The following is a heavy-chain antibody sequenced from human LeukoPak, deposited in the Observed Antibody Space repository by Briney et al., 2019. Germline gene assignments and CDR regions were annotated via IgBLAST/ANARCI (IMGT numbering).Heavy chain of an antibody. V-gene: IGHV1-24*01. D-gene: IGHD3-22*01. CDR2: FDPEDGET. J-gene: IGHJ4*02. CDR1: GYTLTELS. CDR3: ATPDKNYYDSSGYYPRPFDY. Sequence: ASVKVSCKVSGYTLTELSMHWVRQAPGKGLEWMGGFDPEDGETIYAQKFQGRVTMTEDTSTETAYMELSSLRSEDTAVYYCATPDKNYYDSSGYYPRPFDYWGQGTLVTVSS.